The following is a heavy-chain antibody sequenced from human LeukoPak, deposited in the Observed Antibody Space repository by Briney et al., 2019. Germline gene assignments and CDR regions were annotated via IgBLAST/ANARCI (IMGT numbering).Heavy chain of an antibody. CDR2: ISAYNGNT. D-gene: IGHD1-7*01. CDR3: ARTLNLEGVEHYMDV. CDR1: GYTFTSYG. Sequence: ASVKVSCKASGYTFTSYGISWVRQAPGQGLEWMGWISAYNGNTNYAQKLRGRVTMTTDTSTSTAYMELRSLRSDDTAVYYCARTLNLEGVEHYMDVWGKGTTVTVSS. V-gene: IGHV1-18*01. J-gene: IGHJ6*03.